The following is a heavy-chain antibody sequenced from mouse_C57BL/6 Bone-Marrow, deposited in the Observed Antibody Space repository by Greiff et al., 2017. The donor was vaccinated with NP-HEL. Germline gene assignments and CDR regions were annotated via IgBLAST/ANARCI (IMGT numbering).Heavy chain of an antibody. Sequence: EVMLVESGEGLVKPGGSLKLSCAASGFTFSSYAMSWVRQPPEKRLEWVAYISSGGDYIYYADTVKGRFTISRDNARNTLYLQMSSLKSEDTAMYYCTRDSPWFAYWGQGTLVTVSA. J-gene: IGHJ3*01. CDR2: ISSGGDYI. V-gene: IGHV5-9-1*02. CDR3: TRDSPWFAY. CDR1: GFTFSSYA.